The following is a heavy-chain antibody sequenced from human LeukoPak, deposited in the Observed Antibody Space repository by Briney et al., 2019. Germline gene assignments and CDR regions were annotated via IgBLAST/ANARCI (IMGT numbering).Heavy chain of an antibody. D-gene: IGHD3-16*02. J-gene: IGHJ4*02. CDR2: IDWNGGST. V-gene: IGHV3-20*04. CDR1: GFTFDDHG. CDR3: ARPGPTFGGVITYFDY. Sequence: GGSLRLSCAASGFTFDDHGMSWVRQAPGKGLEWVSGIDWNGGSTGYADSVKGRFTISRDNAKNSLYLQMNSLRAEDTALYYCARPGPTFGGVITYFDYWGQGTLVTVSS.